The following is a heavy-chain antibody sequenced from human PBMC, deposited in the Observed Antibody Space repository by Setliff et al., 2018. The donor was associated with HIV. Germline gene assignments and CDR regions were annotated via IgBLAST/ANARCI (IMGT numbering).Heavy chain of an antibody. D-gene: IGHD6-13*01. CDR2: FYTSGST. J-gene: IGHJ4*02. Sequence: SETLSLTCSVSGGSISRYYWSWIRQSPGKGLEWIAYFYTSGSTNYNPSLKSRVTISVDTSKNQFSLKLSSVTAADTAVYYYAADGDTNSWYFYWGQGTQVTVSS. V-gene: IGHV4-4*08. CDR1: GGSISRYY. CDR3: AADGDTNSWYFY.